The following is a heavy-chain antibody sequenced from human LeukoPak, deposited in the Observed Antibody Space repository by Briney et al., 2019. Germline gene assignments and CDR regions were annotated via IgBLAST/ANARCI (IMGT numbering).Heavy chain of an antibody. D-gene: IGHD3-10*01. CDR3: ARGLWFAVPGAFDI. V-gene: IGHV4-59*01. CDR1: GDSISTYY. Sequence: SEALSLTCTVSGDSISTYYWSWIRQPPGKRLEWIGYINYSGITNYNPSLKRRVTISVDTSKNQFSLKLSSVTAADTAVYYCARGLWFAVPGAFDIWGRGTMVTVSS. CDR2: INYSGIT. J-gene: IGHJ3*02.